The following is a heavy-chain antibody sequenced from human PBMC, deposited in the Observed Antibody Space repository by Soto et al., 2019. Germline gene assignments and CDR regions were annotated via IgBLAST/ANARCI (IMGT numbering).Heavy chain of an antibody. J-gene: IGHJ4*02. D-gene: IGHD1-26*01. Sequence: ASVKVSCKVSGYTLTELSMHWVRQAPGQGLEWMGWISAYNGNTNYAQKLQGRVTMTTDTSTSTAYMELRSLRSDDTAVYYCARDLGGRGTDYWGQGTLVTVSS. CDR1: GYTLTELS. CDR3: ARDLGGRGTDY. CDR2: ISAYNGNT. V-gene: IGHV1-18*01.